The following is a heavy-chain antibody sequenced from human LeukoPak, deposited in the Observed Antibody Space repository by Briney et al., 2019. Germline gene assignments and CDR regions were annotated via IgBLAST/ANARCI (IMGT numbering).Heavy chain of an antibody. V-gene: IGHV1-8*01. Sequence: ASVKVSCKASGYTFTSYDINWVRQATGQGLEWMGWMNPNSGNTGYAQKFQGRVTMTRNTSISTAYMELSSLRSEDTAVYYCARVDRRLQWLVQGFDYWGQGTLVTVSS. CDR2: MNPNSGNT. J-gene: IGHJ4*02. CDR3: ARVDRRLQWLVQGFDY. CDR1: GYTFTSYD. D-gene: IGHD6-19*01.